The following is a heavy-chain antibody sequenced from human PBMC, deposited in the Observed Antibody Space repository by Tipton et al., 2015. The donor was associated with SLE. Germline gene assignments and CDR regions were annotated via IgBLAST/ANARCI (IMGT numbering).Heavy chain of an antibody. V-gene: IGHV3-23*03. J-gene: IGHJ3*01. CDR3: AMYYGSGTYSDAFNV. Sequence: SLRLSCAASGFTFSSYAMNWVRQAPGKGLEWVSVIYGGDGSAFYADSVKGRFTLSRDNFKKTLSLQTKSLRAEDTARYYCAMYYGSGTYSDAFNVWGQGTMVTVSS. D-gene: IGHD3-10*01. CDR2: IYGGDGSA. CDR1: GFTFSSYA.